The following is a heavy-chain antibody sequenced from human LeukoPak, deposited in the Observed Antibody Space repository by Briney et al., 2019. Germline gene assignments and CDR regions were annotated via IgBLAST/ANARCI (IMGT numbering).Heavy chain of an antibody. CDR1: GGSILSYL. CDR2: IYYSGST. CDR3: ARLHSSGYTFDY. Sequence: SETLSLTCTHSGGSILSYLLSLIRQPPGKGLEWIGYIYYSGSTNYNPSLKSRVTISVDTSKNQFSLKLSSVTAADTAVYYCARLHSSGYTFDYWAREPWSPSPQ. V-gene: IGHV4-59*08. D-gene: IGHD3-22*01. J-gene: IGHJ4*02.